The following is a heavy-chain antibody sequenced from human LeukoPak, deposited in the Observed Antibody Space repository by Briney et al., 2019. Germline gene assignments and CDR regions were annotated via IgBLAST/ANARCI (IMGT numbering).Heavy chain of an antibody. CDR1: GGSISSDY. Sequence: SETLSLTCTVSGGSISSDYWSWSRQPPGKGLEWIGYIYTSGSTNYNPSLKSRVTISVDTSKNQFSLKLSSVTAADTAVYYCARRGSTALFDYWGQGTLVTVSS. CDR2: IYTSGST. V-gene: IGHV4-4*09. D-gene: IGHD6-13*01. CDR3: ARRGSTALFDY. J-gene: IGHJ4*02.